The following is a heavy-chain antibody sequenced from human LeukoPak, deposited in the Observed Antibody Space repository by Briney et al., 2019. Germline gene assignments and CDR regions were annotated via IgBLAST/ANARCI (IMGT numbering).Heavy chain of an antibody. Sequence: GGSRRLSCVASGLTFSNNWMAWVRQAPGKGPELVAHINHDGIHTGYVDSVKGRFTISRDNSKNSLYLQLNSLRAEDTAMYYCAKYLSRAFDYWGQGSLITVSS. V-gene: IGHV3-7*01. J-gene: IGHJ4*02. D-gene: IGHD2/OR15-2a*01. CDR1: GLTFSNNW. CDR2: INHDGIHT. CDR3: AKYLSRAFDY.